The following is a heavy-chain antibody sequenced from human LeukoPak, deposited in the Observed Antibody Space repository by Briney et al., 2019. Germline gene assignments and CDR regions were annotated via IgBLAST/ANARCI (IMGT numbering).Heavy chain of an antibody. CDR1: GFTFSSYA. J-gene: IGHJ4*02. CDR3: ARAQYYYGSGNQVDYFDY. Sequence: GGSLRLSCAASGFTFSSYAMHWVRQAPGKGLEYVSATSSNGGSTYYANSVKGRFTISRDNSKNTLYLQMGSLRAEDMAVYYCARAQYYYGSGNQVDYFDYWGQGTLVTVSS. V-gene: IGHV3-64*01. D-gene: IGHD3-10*01. CDR2: TSSNGGST.